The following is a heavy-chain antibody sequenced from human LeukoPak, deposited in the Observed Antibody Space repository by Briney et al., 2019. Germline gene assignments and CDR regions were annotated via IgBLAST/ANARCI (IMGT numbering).Heavy chain of an antibody. J-gene: IGHJ4*02. CDR1: GFTFNNYG. D-gene: IGHD6-13*01. Sequence: PGGSLRLSCAASGFTFNNYGLSWVRQAPGKGLEWVSAISGSGGFTYYADSVKGRFTISRDNSKNTLYLQMNSLRAEDTAVYYCAKQGRGLAAAYFDFWGQGTLVTVSS. V-gene: IGHV3-23*01. CDR3: AKQGRGLAAAYFDF. CDR2: ISGSGGFT.